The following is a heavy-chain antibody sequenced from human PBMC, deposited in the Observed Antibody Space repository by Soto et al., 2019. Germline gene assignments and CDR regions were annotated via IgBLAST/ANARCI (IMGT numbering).Heavy chain of an antibody. D-gene: IGHD3-9*01. J-gene: IGHJ4*02. CDR2: IDPSDSYT. Sequence: GESLKISFKGSGYSFTSYLISWVRQMPVKGLEWMGRIDPSDSYTNYSPSFQGHVTISADKSISTAYLQWSSLKASDTAMYYCARNPYYDILTGPYWGQGTLVTVSS. CDR3: ARNPYYDILTGPY. CDR1: GYSFTSYL. V-gene: IGHV5-10-1*01.